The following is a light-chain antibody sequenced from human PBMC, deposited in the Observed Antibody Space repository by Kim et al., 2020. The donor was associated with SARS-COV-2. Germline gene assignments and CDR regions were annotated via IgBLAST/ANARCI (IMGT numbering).Light chain of an antibody. J-gene: IGKJ1*01. Sequence: AALGERATITGRESQGIRSDLGWYQQKPGRAPTRLIYGASTLESGVPSRFSGSGSGTEFTLTISSLQTEDFATYYCLQHHAYPRTFGQGTKVDMK. CDR2: GAS. CDR3: LQHHAYPRT. V-gene: IGKV1-17*01. CDR1: QGIRSD.